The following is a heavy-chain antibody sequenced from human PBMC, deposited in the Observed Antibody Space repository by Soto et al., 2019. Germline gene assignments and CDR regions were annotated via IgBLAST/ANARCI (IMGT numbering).Heavy chain of an antibody. J-gene: IGHJ4*02. CDR3: ARVRPYCGGDCPFDY. CDR2: IIPIFGTA. V-gene: IGHV1-69*12. Sequence: QVQLVQSGAEVKKPGSSVKVSCKASGGTFSSYAISWVRQAPGQGLEWMGGIIPIFGTANYAQKFQGRVTMTAEESTSTAYMELSSLRSEDTAVYYCARVRPYCGGDCPFDYWGQGTLVTVSS. CDR1: GGTFSSYA. D-gene: IGHD2-21*02.